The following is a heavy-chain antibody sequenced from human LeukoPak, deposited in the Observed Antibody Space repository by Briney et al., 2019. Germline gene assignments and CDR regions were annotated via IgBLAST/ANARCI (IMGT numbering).Heavy chain of an antibody. V-gene: IGHV3-7*01. D-gene: IGHD2-8*02. Sequence: GGSLRLSCAGSGLTFINYWMTWVRQVPGKGLEWVANINRDGSGKYYLPSVRGRFTISKDDAKDSLYLQMDSLRPEDTAIYYCARVEYTGDGNLYWGQGTLVTVSS. J-gene: IGHJ4*02. CDR1: GLTFINYW. CDR3: ARVEYTGDGNLY. CDR2: INRDGSGK.